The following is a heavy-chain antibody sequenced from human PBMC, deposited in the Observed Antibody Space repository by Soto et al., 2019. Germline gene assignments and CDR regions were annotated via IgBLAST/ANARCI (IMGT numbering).Heavy chain of an antibody. D-gene: IGHD3-22*01. CDR3: ARSPLPYYYDSSGYYYPANFDY. CDR2: IYYSGST. V-gene: IGHV4-61*01. CDR1: GGSVSSCSYY. Sequence: SETLSLTCTVSGGSVSSCSYYWSWIRQPPGKGLEWIGYIYYSGSTNYNPSLKSRVTISVDTSKNQFSLKLSSVTAADTAVYYCARSPLPYYYDSSGYYYPANFDYWGQGTLVTVSS. J-gene: IGHJ4*02.